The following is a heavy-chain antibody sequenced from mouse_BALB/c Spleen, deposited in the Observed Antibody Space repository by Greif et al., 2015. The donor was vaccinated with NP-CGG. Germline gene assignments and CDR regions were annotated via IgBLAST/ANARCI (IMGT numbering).Heavy chain of an antibody. D-gene: IGHD4-1*01. CDR2: IHPNSGNT. V-gene: IGHV1S130*01. CDR1: GYTFTSSW. Sequence: VQLQQSGSVLVRPGASVKLSCKASGYTFTSSWMHWAKQRPGQGLEWIGEIHPNSGNTNYNEKFKGKATLTVDTSSSTAYVDLSSLTSEDSAVYYCALGRDYFDYWGQSTTLTVSS. CDR3: ALGRDYFDY. J-gene: IGHJ2*01.